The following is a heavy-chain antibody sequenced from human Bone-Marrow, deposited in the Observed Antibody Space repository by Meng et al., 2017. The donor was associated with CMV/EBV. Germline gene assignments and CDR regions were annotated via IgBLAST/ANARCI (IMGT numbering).Heavy chain of an antibody. CDR1: GFTFSNYD. CDR3: ASLRYNY. Sequence: GGSLRLSCVASGFTFSNYDLTWVRQAPGKGLEWVSVIRDSGGGTLYADSVKGRFIISRDNSKNTLYLQMNSLRAEDTAVYYCASLRYNYWGQGNQVTVSS. J-gene: IGHJ4*02. CDR2: IRDSGGGT. D-gene: IGHD3-16*02. V-gene: IGHV3-23*01.